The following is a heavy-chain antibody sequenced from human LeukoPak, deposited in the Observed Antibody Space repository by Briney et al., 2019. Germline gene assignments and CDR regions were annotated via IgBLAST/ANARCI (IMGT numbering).Heavy chain of an antibody. CDR3: ARHSGPLEALDI. V-gene: IGHV5-10-1*01. CDR1: GYNFTNYG. CDR2: IDPSDSYT. J-gene: IGHJ3*02. Sequence: GESLKISCKGSGYNFTNYGIGWVRQMPGKGLEWMGRIDPSDSYTYYSPSFQGHVTISADKSISTAHLQWSSLKASDTAVYYCARHSGPLEALDIWGQGTMVTDSS. D-gene: IGHD6-13*01.